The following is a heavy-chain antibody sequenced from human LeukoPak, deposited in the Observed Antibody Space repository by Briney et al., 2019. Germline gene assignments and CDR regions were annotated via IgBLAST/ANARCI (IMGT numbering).Heavy chain of an antibody. Sequence: PSEXLSLTCTVSGGSISSHYWSWLRQPPGKGLEWIGYTYYSGSTNYNPSLTSRVTISIDTSKNLFSLKLSSVTAADTAVYSCARGGSGWDWYFDLWGRGTLVTVSS. CDR2: TYYSGST. J-gene: IGHJ2*01. V-gene: IGHV4-59*11. D-gene: IGHD6-19*01. CDR1: GGSISSHY. CDR3: ARGGSGWDWYFDL.